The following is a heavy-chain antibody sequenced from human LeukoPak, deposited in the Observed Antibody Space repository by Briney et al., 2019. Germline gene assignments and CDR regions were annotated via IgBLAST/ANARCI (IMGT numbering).Heavy chain of an antibody. Sequence: SETLSLTCTVSGGSISSGAYYWGWLRQPPGMDLEWIGYIYYSGSPYYNPSLKSRVTISVDTSKNQFSLKLSSVTAADTAVYYCARGVGTGPVDYWGQGTLVTVPS. CDR2: IYYSGSP. CDR3: ARGVGTGPVDY. V-gene: IGHV4-30-4*08. D-gene: IGHD4-23*01. CDR1: GGSISSGAYY. J-gene: IGHJ4*02.